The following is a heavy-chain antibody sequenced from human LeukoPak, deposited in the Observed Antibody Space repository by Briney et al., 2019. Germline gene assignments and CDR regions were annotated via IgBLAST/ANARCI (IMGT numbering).Heavy chain of an antibody. J-gene: IGHJ3*02. CDR1: GGSISSSSYY. Sequence: SETLSLTCTVSGGSISSSSYYWSWIRQPPGKGLEWIGSIYYSGSTYYNPSLKSRVTISVDTSKNQFSLKLSSVTAADTAVYYCARDRYYDSSGYYRWDKAFDIWGQGTMVTVSS. CDR3: ARDRYYDSSGYYRWDKAFDI. D-gene: IGHD3-22*01. V-gene: IGHV4-39*07. CDR2: IYYSGST.